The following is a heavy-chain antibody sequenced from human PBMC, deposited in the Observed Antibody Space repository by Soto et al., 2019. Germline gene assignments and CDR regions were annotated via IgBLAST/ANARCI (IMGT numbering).Heavy chain of an antibody. CDR3: AKDVCSRSTTSCFTRLDF. D-gene: IGHD2-2*02. V-gene: IGHV3-43D*04. J-gene: IGHJ4*02. Sequence: GGSLRLSCAASGFTFDDYAMHWVRQAPGKGLEWVSLISWDGGRTYYADSVRGRFIVSRDSSKNSLYLQMSSLRVEDTALYYCAKDVCSRSTTSCFTRLDFWGQVALVPVSS. CDR2: ISWDGGRT. CDR1: GFTFDDYA.